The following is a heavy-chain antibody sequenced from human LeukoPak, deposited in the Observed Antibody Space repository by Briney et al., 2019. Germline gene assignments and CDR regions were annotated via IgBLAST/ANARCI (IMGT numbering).Heavy chain of an antibody. Sequence: GGSLGLSCAASGFTFSSYSMNWVRQAPGKGLEWVSSISSSSSYIYYADSVKGRFTISRDNAKNSLYLQMNSLRAEDTAVYYCARDGLCSGGSCYGFNAFDIWGQGTMVTVSS. CDR1: GFTFSSYS. V-gene: IGHV3-21*01. CDR3: ARDGLCSGGSCYGFNAFDI. D-gene: IGHD2-15*01. CDR2: ISSSSSYI. J-gene: IGHJ3*02.